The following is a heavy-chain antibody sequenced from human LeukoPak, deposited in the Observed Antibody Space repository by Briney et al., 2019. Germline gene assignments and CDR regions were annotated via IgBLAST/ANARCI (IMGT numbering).Heavy chain of an antibody. CDR1: GYTFSSHG. Sequence: ASVKVSCKASGYTFSSHGNIWVRQAPGQGLEWMGWISAYNGDTNYAQKFQGRVTMTTDTSTSTAYMEVRSLRSDDTAVYYCARVEGPSIFGVVDYWGQGTLVTVSS. V-gene: IGHV1-18*01. CDR2: ISAYNGDT. D-gene: IGHD3-3*02. J-gene: IGHJ4*02. CDR3: ARVEGPSIFGVVDY.